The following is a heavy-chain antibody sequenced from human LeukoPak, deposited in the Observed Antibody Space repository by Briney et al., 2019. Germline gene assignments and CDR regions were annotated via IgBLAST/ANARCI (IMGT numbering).Heavy chain of an antibody. CDR1: GYTLTGYY. D-gene: IGHD2-2*01. J-gene: IGHJ4*02. Sequence: ASVKVSCKAAGYTLTGYYMHSVRQAPGQGLEWMGWINPNSGGTSYAQKFQGRVTMTRDTSISTAYMELSRLRSDDTAVYYCARGRCSSRSCYLFVYWGQGTLVTVSS. CDR3: ARGRCSSRSCYLFVY. V-gene: IGHV1-2*02. CDR2: INPNSGGT.